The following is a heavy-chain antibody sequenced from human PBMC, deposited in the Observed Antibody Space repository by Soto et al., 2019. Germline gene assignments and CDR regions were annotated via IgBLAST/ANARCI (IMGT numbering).Heavy chain of an antibody. Sequence: LGGSLRLSCAASGFTFSSYSMNWVRQAPGKGLEWVSSISSSSSYIYYADSVKGRFTISRDNAKNSLYLQMNSLRAEDTAVYYCARALSDYYDSSGYPSGYWGQGTLVTVSS. CDR2: ISSSSSYI. CDR3: ARALSDYYDSSGYPSGY. CDR1: GFTFSSYS. D-gene: IGHD3-22*01. V-gene: IGHV3-21*01. J-gene: IGHJ4*02.